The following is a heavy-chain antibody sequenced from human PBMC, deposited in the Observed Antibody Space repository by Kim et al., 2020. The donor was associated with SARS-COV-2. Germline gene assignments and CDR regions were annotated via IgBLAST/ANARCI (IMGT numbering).Heavy chain of an antibody. J-gene: IGHJ5*02. CDR2: ISSSSSYI. D-gene: IGHD2-15*01. V-gene: IGHV3-21*01. Sequence: GGSLRLSCAASGFTFSSYSMNWVRQAPGKGLEWVSSISSSSSYIYYADSVKGRFTISRDNAKNSLYLQMNSLRAEDTAVYYCAAQYCSGGSCYLWGQGTLVTVSS. CDR1: GFTFSSYS. CDR3: AAQYCSGGSCYL.